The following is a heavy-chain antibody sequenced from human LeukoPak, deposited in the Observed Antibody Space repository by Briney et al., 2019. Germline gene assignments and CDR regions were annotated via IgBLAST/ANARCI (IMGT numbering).Heavy chain of an antibody. V-gene: IGHV4-39*07. CDR3: ARAYGFCSGYPSSYFDY. J-gene: IGHJ4*02. CDR2: IYYSGST. D-gene: IGHD3-3*01. CDR1: GGSITSSSYY. Sequence: SETLSLTCTVSGGSITSSSYYWGWIRQPPGKGLEWIGSIYYSGSTYYNPSLKSRVTISVDTSKNQFSLKLSSVTAADTAVYYCARAYGFCSGYPSSYFDYWGQGTLVTVSS.